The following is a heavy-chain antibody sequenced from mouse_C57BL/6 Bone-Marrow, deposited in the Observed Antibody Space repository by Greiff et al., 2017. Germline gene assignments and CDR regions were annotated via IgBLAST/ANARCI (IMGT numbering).Heavy chain of an antibody. Sequence: VQLKQPGAELVMPGASVKLSCKASGYTFTSYWMHWVKQRPGQGLEWIGEIDPSDSYTNYNQKFKGKSTLTVDKSSSTAYMQLSSLTSEDSAVYYCARDYYSNNYYAMDYWGQGTSVTVSS. CDR1: GYTFTSYW. D-gene: IGHD2-5*01. V-gene: IGHV1-69*01. CDR2: IDPSDSYT. CDR3: ARDYYSNNYYAMDY. J-gene: IGHJ4*01.